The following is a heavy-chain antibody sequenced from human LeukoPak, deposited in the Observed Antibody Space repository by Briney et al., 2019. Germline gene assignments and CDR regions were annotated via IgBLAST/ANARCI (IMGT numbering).Heavy chain of an antibody. CDR2: TKFRSKWYH. Sequence: SQTLSLTCAISGDSVSSNSASWHWIRQSPSRGLEWLGRTKFRSKWYHDYAVSVKSRLTVNPDTSTNQFSLQLNSVTPDDTAVYYCARTSNWAFDYWGQGTLVTVSS. V-gene: IGHV6-1*01. D-gene: IGHD7-27*01. J-gene: IGHJ4*02. CDR1: GDSVSSNSAS. CDR3: ARTSNWAFDY.